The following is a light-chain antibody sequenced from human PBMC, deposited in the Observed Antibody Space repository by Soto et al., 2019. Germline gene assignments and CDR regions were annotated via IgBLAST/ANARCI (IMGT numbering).Light chain of an antibody. J-gene: IGLJ1*01. Sequence: QSVLTQPRSVSGSPGQSVTISCTGTSSDFGGSDYVSWFQHYPGKGPKLLIYDVTRRPSGVPDRFSGSKSGNTASLTISGLQVEDEADYYCCSHAGSYTFRVFGTGTKVTVL. CDR3: CSHAGSYTFRV. V-gene: IGLV2-11*01. CDR2: DVT. CDR1: SSDFGGSDY.